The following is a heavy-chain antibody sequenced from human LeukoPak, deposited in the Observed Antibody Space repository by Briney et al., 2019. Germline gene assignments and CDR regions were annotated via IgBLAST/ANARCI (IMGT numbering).Heavy chain of an antibody. CDR3: ARERSDVTMIVVVRYYYYYMDV. J-gene: IGHJ6*03. D-gene: IGHD3-22*01. V-gene: IGHV1-2*02. CDR1: GYTFTGYY. CDR2: INPNSGGT. Sequence: ASVKVSCKASGYTFTGYYMHWVRQAPGQGLEWMGWINPNSGGTNYAQRFQGRVTMTRDTSISTAYMELSRLRSDDTAVYYCARERSDVTMIVVVRYYYYYMDVWGKGTTVTVSS.